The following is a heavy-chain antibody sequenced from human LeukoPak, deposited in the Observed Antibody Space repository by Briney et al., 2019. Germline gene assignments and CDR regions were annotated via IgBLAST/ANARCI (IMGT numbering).Heavy chain of an antibody. CDR1: GGSISSSNYY. CDR3: ARGNTAMATGHNWFDP. D-gene: IGHD5-18*01. CDR2: IYYSGNT. Sequence: TSETLSLTCTVSGGSISSSNYYWGWIRQPPGKGLEWIGTIYYSGNTYYNPSLKSRVTISVDTSKNQFSLKLSSVTAADTAVYYCARGNTAMATGHNWFDPWGQGTLVTVSS. V-gene: IGHV4-39*07. J-gene: IGHJ5*02.